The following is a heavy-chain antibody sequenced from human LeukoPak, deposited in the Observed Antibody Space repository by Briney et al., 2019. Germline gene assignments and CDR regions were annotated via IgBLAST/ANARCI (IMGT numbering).Heavy chain of an antibody. Sequence: GGSLRLSCAASGFPSNNYAMNWVRQAPGKGLEWVSTITNSDGSAYHADSVKGRSTISRDHSKNTLYLQMNSLRAEDTAVYYCTTDPPPVSVWLKGYYFDYWGQGTLVTVSS. CDR1: GFPSNNYA. V-gene: IGHV3-23*01. CDR3: TTDPPPVSVWLKGYYFDY. D-gene: IGHD3-22*01. CDR2: ITNSDGSA. J-gene: IGHJ4*02.